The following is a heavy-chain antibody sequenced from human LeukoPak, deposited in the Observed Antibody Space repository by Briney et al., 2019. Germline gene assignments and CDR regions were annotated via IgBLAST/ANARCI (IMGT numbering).Heavy chain of an antibody. CDR3: ARDGYSFGHDFDY. V-gene: IGHV3-74*01. CDR1: GFTFSSYW. D-gene: IGHD5-18*01. CDR2: IKGDGSST. J-gene: IGHJ4*02. Sequence: GGSLRLSCAASGFTFSSYWMPWVRHTPGKGLVWVSRIKGDGSSTSYADSVKGRFTISRDNAKNTLYLQMNSLRAEDTAVYYCARDGYSFGHDFDYWGQGTLVTVSS.